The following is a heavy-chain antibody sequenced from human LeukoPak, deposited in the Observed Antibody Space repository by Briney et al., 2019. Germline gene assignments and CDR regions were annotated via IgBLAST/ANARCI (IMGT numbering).Heavy chain of an antibody. CDR2: INPNSGGT. CDR3: ARDLPGGIFGVVIRY. D-gene: IGHD3-3*01. J-gene: IGHJ4*02. V-gene: IGHV1-2*02. CDR1: GYTFTGYY. Sequence: ASVKVSCKASGYTFTGYYMHWVRQAPGQGLEWMGWINPNSGGTNYAQKFQGRVTMTRDMSTSTAYMELRSLRSDDTAVYYCARDLPGGIFGVVIRYWGQGTLVTVSS.